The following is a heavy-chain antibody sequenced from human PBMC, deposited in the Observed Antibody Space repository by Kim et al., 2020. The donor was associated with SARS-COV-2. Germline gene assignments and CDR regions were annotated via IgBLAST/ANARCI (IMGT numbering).Heavy chain of an antibody. CDR1: GFTFSSYW. CDR3: GSSGNSGN. D-gene: IGHD2-21*02. CDR2: IKQDGSEK. J-gene: IGHJ4*02. V-gene: IGHV3-7*01. Sequence: GGSLRLSCAASGFTFSSYWMSWVRQAPGKGLEWVANIKQDGSEKNYVDSVKGRFTISRDNAKKLVYLQMNSLRAEDTAVYYCGSSGNSGNWGQGTLVTVSS.